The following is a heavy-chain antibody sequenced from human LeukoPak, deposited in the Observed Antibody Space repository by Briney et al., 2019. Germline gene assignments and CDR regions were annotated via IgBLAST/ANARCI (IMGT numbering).Heavy chain of an antibody. CDR1: GFTFSNAW. CDR3: TTDSPLYYYMDV. CDR2: IKSKTDGGAT. Sequence: GGSLRLSCAASGFTFSNAWMSWVRQASGKGLEWVGRIKSKTDGGATDYAAPVKGRFTISRDDSKNTLYLQMNSLKTEDTAVYYCTTDSPLYYYMDVWGKGTTVTVSS. V-gene: IGHV3-15*01. J-gene: IGHJ6*03.